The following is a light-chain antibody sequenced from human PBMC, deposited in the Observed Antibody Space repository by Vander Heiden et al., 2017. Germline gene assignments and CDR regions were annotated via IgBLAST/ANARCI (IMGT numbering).Light chain of an antibody. CDR2: EVT. CDR1: SSDVGGYNY. V-gene: IGLV2-8*01. Sequence: QPALTPPPSPSGSPGQSVTIPCTGTSSDVGGYNYVSWYQQNPGKAPQLMVYEVTKRPSGVPDRFSGSKSGNTAYLTVSGLQAEDEADYYCSSYGGSNNLLFGGGTKLTVL. J-gene: IGLJ2*01. CDR3: SSYGGSNNLL.